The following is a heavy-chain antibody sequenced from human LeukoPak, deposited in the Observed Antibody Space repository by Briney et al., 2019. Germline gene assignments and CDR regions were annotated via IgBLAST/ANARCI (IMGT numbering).Heavy chain of an antibody. J-gene: IGHJ4*02. Sequence: GGSLRLSCAASGFTFSSYGMSWVRQAPGKGLEWVSAISGSGGSTYYADSVKGRFTISRDNAKNTLYLQMNSLRAEDTAVYYCARVFHLIDHWGQGTLVTVTS. CDR3: ARVFHLIDH. CDR1: GFTFSSYG. CDR2: ISGSGGST. V-gene: IGHV3-23*01.